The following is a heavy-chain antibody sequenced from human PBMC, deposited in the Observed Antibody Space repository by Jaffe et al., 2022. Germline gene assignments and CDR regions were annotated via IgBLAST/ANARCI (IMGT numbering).Heavy chain of an antibody. CDR2: IYHSGST. J-gene: IGHJ6*03. D-gene: IGHD2-2*01. V-gene: IGHV4-30-2*01. CDR1: GGSISSGGYS. CDR3: ARGGQLLGSLNYYYMDV. Sequence: QLQLQESGSGLVKPSQTLSLTCAVSGGSISSGGYSWSWIRQPPGKGLEWIGYIYHSGSTYYNPSLKSRVTISVDRSKNQFSLKLSSVTAADTAVYYCARGGQLLGSLNYYYMDVWGKGTTVTVSS.